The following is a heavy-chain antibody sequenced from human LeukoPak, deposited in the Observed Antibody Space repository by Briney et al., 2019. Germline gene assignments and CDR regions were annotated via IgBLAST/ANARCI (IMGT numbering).Heavy chain of an antibody. CDR3: ARADGVVPAATGWFDP. J-gene: IGHJ5*02. Sequence: GASVKVSCKASGYTFTGYYMHWVRQAPGQGLEWMGWINPNSGGTNYAQKFQGRVTMTRDTSISTAYMELSRLRSDDTAVYYCARADGVVPAATGWFDPWGQGTLVTVSS. CDR1: GYTFTGYY. CDR2: INPNSGGT. V-gene: IGHV1-2*02. D-gene: IGHD2-2*01.